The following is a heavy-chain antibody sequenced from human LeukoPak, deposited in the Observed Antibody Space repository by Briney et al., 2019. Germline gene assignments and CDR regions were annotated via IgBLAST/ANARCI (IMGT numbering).Heavy chain of an antibody. CDR2: IYHSGST. V-gene: IGHV4-59*01. Sequence: SETLSLTCTVPGDSISSYYWSWIRQPPGKGLEWIGYIYHSGSTNYNPSLKSRVTISADTSKDQFSLKLASVTAADTAVYYCATGYSSTWYYFDYWGRGTLVTVSS. CDR3: ATGYSSTWYYFDY. CDR1: GDSISSYY. J-gene: IGHJ4*02. D-gene: IGHD6-13*01.